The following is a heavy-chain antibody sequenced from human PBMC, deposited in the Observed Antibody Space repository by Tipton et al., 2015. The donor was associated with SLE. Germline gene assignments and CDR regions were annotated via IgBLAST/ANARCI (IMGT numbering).Heavy chain of an antibody. V-gene: IGHV4-39*07. J-gene: IGHJ4*02. Sequence: TLSLTCTVSGDSINNKNYYWGWIRQPPGKGLEWIGAIYYTGSAYYNPSLKNRFTISLVSSRDHSSLNLTSVTAADTAVYYCARYRMVVIASFAYWGQGARVPVSS. CDR1: GDSINNKNYY. D-gene: IGHD2-21*01. CDR2: IYYTGSA. CDR3: ARYRMVVIASFAY.